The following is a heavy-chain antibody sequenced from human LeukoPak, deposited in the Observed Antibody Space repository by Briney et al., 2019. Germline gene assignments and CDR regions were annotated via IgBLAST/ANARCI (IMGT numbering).Heavy chain of an antibody. D-gene: IGHD6-6*01. CDR1: GFTFSSYW. V-gene: IGHV3-7*01. CDR3: ARVAWGSSSVYFDY. Sequence: GGSLRLSCAASGFTFSSYWMSWVRQAPGKGLEWVANIKQDGSEKYYVDSVKGRFTISRDNAKNSLYLQMNSLRAEDTAAYYCARVAWGSSSVYFDYWGQGTLVTVSS. J-gene: IGHJ4*02. CDR2: IKQDGSEK.